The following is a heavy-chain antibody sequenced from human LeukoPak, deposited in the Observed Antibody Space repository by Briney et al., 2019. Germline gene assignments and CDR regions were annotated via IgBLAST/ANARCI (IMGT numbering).Heavy chain of an antibody. Sequence: PSETLSLTCAVYGGSFSGYYWSWIRQPPGKGLEWIGEINHSGSTNYNPSLKSRVTISVDTSKNQFSLKLSSVTAADTAVYYCARGRWYSGSYHDAFDIWDQGTMVTVSS. V-gene: IGHV4-34*01. J-gene: IGHJ3*02. CDR3: ARGRWYSGSYHDAFDI. D-gene: IGHD1-26*01. CDR2: INHSGST. CDR1: GGSFSGYY.